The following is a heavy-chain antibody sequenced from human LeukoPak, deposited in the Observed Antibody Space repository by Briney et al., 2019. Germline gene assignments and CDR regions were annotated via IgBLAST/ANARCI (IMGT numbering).Heavy chain of an antibody. V-gene: IGHV3-23*01. CDR2: IGVSGGST. CDR3: ARSEITMVRGGAFDI. J-gene: IGHJ3*02. CDR1: GFTFSNYC. Sequence: GGSLRLSCAASGFTFSNYCMSWVRRAPGKGLEWVSGIGVSGGSTYYADSVKGRFTISRDNAKNSLFLQMNSLRAEDTAVYYCARSEITMVRGGAFDIWGQGTMVTVSS. D-gene: IGHD3-10*01.